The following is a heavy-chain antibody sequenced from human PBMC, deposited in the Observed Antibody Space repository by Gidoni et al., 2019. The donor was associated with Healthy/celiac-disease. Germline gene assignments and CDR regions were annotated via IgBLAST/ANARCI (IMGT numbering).Heavy chain of an antibody. D-gene: IGHD3-22*01. V-gene: IGHV3-23*01. J-gene: IGHJ4*02. Sequence: EVQLLESGGGLVQPGGSLRLSCAAYGFTFSSYAMSWVRQAPGKGLEWVSAISGSGGSTYYADSVKGRFTISRDNSKNTLYLQMNSLRAEDTAVYYCAKDFYYYDSSGYYYSCWGQGTLVTVSS. CDR2: ISGSGGST. CDR1: GFTFSSYA. CDR3: AKDFYYYDSSGYYYSC.